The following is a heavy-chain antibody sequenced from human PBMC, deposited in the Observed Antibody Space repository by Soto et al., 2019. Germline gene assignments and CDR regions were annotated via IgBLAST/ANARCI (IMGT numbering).Heavy chain of an antibody. Sequence: QVQLVQSGAEVKKPGASVKVSCKASGYTFTSYGIIWVRQAPRQGLEWMGWISAYNGNTHYAQKLQGRVTMTTDTPTSTAYMELGSLRSDDTAVYYCARDRGSYALDYWGQGTLVTVSS. CDR1: GYTFTSYG. J-gene: IGHJ4*02. V-gene: IGHV1-18*01. CDR3: ARDRGSYALDY. CDR2: ISAYNGNT. D-gene: IGHD1-26*01.